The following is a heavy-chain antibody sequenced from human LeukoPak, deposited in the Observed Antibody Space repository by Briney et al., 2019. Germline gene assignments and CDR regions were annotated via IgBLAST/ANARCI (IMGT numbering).Heavy chain of an antibody. V-gene: IGHV1-69*04. CDR1: GGTFSSYA. Sequence: GASVTVSCKASGGTFSSYAISWVRQAPGQGLEWMGRIIPIFGIANYAQKFQGRVTITADKSTSTVYMELSSLRSEDTAVYYCSREGEDVEMANWGQGTLVTVSS. D-gene: IGHD5-24*01. J-gene: IGHJ4*02. CDR3: SREGEDVEMAN. CDR2: IIPIFGIA.